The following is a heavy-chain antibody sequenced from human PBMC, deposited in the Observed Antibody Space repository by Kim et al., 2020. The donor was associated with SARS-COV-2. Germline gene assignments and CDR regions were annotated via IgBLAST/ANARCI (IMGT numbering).Heavy chain of an antibody. CDR3: ARHSGYSYGWPGRYYYGMDV. V-gene: IGHV3-7*01. D-gene: IGHD5-18*01. Sequence: GGSLRLSCAASGFTFSSYWMSWVRQAPGKGLEWVANIKQDGSEKYYVDSVKGRFTISRDNAKNSLYLQMNSLRAEDTAVYYCARHSGYSYGWPGRYYYGMDVWGQGTTVTVSS. CDR2: IKQDGSEK. CDR1: GFTFSSYW. J-gene: IGHJ6*02.